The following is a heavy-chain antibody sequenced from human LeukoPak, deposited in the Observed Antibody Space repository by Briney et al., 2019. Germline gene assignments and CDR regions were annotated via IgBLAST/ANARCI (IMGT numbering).Heavy chain of an antibody. J-gene: IGHJ4*02. Sequence: GGSLRLSCAASGFIFSSYPMNWVRQAPGKGLEWVSTISGTSSFIQYADSVKGRFTISRDNSKNTLYLQMNSLRAEDTAVYYCARGGHSSGWSLFDYWGQGTLVTVSS. CDR3: ARGGHSSGWSLFDY. CDR1: GFIFSSYP. CDR2: ISGTSSFI. D-gene: IGHD6-19*01. V-gene: IGHV3-21*01.